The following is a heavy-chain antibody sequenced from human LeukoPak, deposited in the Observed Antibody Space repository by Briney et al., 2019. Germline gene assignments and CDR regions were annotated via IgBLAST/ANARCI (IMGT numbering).Heavy chain of an antibody. CDR3: ARARAHLKYYYDSSGYFYFDY. V-gene: IGHV4-34*12. CDR2: IINIGST. D-gene: IGHD3-22*01. J-gene: IGHJ4*02. CDR1: GGSFSGYY. Sequence: SETLSLTCAVYGGSFSGYYWSWIRQPPGKGLEWIGEIINIGSTNYNPSLKSRVTISVDTSKNQFSLKLSSVTAADTAVYYCARARAHLKYYYDSSGYFYFDYWGQGTLVTVSS.